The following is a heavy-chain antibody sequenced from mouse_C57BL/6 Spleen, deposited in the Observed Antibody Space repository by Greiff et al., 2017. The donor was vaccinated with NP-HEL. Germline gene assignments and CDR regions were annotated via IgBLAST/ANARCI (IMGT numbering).Heavy chain of an antibody. CDR2: INPNNGGT. D-gene: IGHD1-1*01. V-gene: IGHV1-22*01. Sequence: VQLKESGPELVKPGASVKMSCKASGYTFTDYNMHWVKQSHGKSLEWIGYINPNNGGTSYNQKFKGKATLTVNKSSSTAYMELRSLTSEDSAVYYCASNYGSSYYYAMDYWGQGTSVTVSS. J-gene: IGHJ4*01. CDR1: GYTFTDYN. CDR3: ASNYGSSYYYAMDY.